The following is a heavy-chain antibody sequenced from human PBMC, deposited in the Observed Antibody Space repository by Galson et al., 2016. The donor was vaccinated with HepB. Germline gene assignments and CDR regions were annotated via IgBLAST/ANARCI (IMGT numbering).Heavy chain of an antibody. D-gene: IGHD6-13*01. Sequence: LRLSCAASGFTFPGYAMHWVRQVPGKGLEWVSGVSWNGVSVGYAASVQGRFTISRDNAKNSLYLQMNSLRPEDTAFYYCAKGPTSTWYKGDCFDPWGQGTLVTVSS. CDR3: AKGPTSTWYKGDCFDP. CDR2: VSWNGVSV. V-gene: IGHV3-9*01. CDR1: GFTFPGYA. J-gene: IGHJ5*01.